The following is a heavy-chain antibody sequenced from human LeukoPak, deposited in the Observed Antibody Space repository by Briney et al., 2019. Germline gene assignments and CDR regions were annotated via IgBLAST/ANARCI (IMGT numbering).Heavy chain of an antibody. Sequence: ASVKVSCKASGYTFTSYDINWVRQATGQGLEWMGWMNPKSGNTSYAQKFQGRLTVTRDMSTSTVYMELSSLGSEDTAVYYCARDRGVLRYFDWLFEFDYWGQGTLVTVSS. CDR2: MNPKSGNT. CDR3: ARDRGVLRYFDWLFEFDY. D-gene: IGHD3-9*01. V-gene: IGHV1-8*01. CDR1: GYTFTSYD. J-gene: IGHJ4*02.